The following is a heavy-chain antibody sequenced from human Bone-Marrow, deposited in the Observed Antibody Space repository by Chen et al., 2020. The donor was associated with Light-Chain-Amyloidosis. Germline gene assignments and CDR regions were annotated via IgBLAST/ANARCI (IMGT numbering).Heavy chain of an antibody. D-gene: IGHD5-12*01. V-gene: IGHV5-51*01. CDR1: GYTFPNYW. CDR3: ARRRDGYNFDY. CDR2: IYPDDSDA. Sequence: EVPLEQSGPEVKKPGEFLKISGKGSGYTFPNYWIGWVRQMPGKGLEWMGVIYPDDSDARYSPSFEGKVTISADKSITTAYLQWRSLKASDTAMYYCARRRDGYNFDYWGQGTLVTVSS. J-gene: IGHJ4*02.